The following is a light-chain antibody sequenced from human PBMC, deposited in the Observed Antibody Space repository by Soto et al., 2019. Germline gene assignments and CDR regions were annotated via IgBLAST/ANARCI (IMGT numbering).Light chain of an antibody. V-gene: IGLV1-40*01. CDR2: GNS. J-gene: IGLJ3*02. CDR3: QSYDSSLSGWV. Sequence: QSVLTQPPSVSGAPGQRVTISCTGSSSNIGAGYDVHWYQQLPGTAPKLLIYGNSNRPSGVPDRFSGSKSGTSASLAITGLQAEDDADYYCQSYDSSLSGWVFGGGTK. CDR1: SSNIGAGYD.